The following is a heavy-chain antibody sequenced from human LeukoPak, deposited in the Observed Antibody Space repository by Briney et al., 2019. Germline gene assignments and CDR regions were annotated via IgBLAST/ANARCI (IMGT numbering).Heavy chain of an antibody. CDR3: ARGGAYGSGSYRFDP. CDR2: IYYSGST. J-gene: IGHJ5*02. D-gene: IGHD3-10*01. V-gene: IGHV4-59*07. CDR1: GGSISSYY. Sequence: WVTLSLTCTVSGGSISSYYSSWIRQPPGKGLEWIGYIYYSGSTNYNPSLKSRVTISVDTSNNQFSLKLSSVTAGDTAVYYCARGGAYGSGSYRFDPWGQGTLVTVSS.